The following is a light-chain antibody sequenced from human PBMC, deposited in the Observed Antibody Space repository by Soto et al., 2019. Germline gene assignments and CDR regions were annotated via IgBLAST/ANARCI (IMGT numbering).Light chain of an antibody. CDR3: QQYNNWPPWT. CDR2: DAS. CDR1: QSVSGN. Sequence: EIVMTQSPATLSVSAGERATLSCRASQSVSGNLAWYQQKPGQAPRLLIYDASTRATGIPARFSGSGSGTEFTLTINSLQSEDFAVYYCQQYNNWPPWTGGQGTKVEIK. V-gene: IGKV3-15*01. J-gene: IGKJ1*01.